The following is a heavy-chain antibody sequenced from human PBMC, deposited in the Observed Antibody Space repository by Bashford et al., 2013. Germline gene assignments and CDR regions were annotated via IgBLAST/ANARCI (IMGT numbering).Heavy chain of an antibody. CDR3: ARSNYYYNSSDYYYFDY. CDR1: GYTFAGYG. J-gene: IGHJ4*02. D-gene: IGHD3-22*01. CDR2: ISADNGKT. V-gene: IGHV1-18*04. Sequence: VASVKVSCKASGYTFAGYGISWVRQAPGQGLEWMGWISADNGKTKYAQKFQGRVTMTTDTSTSTAYMELRSLRSDDTAVYHCARSNYYYNSSDYYYFDYWGQGTLVTVSS.